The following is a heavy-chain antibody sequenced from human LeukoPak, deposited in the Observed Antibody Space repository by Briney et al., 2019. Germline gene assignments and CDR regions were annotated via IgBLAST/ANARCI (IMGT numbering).Heavy chain of an antibody. CDR2: IYYTGST. CDR3: ARGGYDFWSGYSYNWFDP. D-gene: IGHD3-3*01. J-gene: IGHJ5*02. V-gene: IGHV4-59*01. Sequence: PSETLSLTCSVSGGSISNYYWSWIRHPPGKGLEWIGYIYYTGSTTYNPSLKSRVTMSVDTSKNQLSLNLSSVTAADTAVYYCARGGYDFWSGYSYNWFDPWGQGTLVTVSS. CDR1: GGSISNYY.